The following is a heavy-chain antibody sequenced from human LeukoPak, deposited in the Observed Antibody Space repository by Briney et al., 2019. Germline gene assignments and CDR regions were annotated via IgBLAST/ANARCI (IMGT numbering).Heavy chain of an antibody. Sequence: LSLTCTVYGGSFSGYYWSWIRQAPGKGLEWVSYISSSGSTIYYADSVKGRFTISRDNAKNSLYLQMNSLRAEDTAVYYCARASQDDYVWGSYRQDFDYWGQGTLVTVSS. CDR1: GGSFSGYY. CDR2: ISSSGSTI. V-gene: IGHV3-11*01. CDR3: ARASQDDYVWGSYRQDFDY. D-gene: IGHD3-16*02. J-gene: IGHJ4*02.